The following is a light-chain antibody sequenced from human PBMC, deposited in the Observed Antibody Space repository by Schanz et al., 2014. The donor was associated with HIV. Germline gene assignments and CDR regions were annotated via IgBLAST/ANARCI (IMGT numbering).Light chain of an antibody. CDR3: SSYTSSNTWV. V-gene: IGLV2-14*01. CDR2: DVS. J-gene: IGLJ3*02. CDR1: SSDVGDYNY. Sequence: QSALTQPPSASGSPGQSVTLSCTGTSSDVGDYNYVSWYQQHPGKAPKIMIYDVSNRPSGVSSRFSGSKSGNTASLTISGLQAEDEADYYCSSYTSSNTWVFGGGTKLTVL.